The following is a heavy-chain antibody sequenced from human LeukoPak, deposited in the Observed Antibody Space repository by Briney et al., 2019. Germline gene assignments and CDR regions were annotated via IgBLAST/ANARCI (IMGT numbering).Heavy chain of an antibody. CDR2: ITPIFGTA. CDR3: ARDEVTAASDAFDI. J-gene: IGHJ3*02. D-gene: IGHD2-21*02. CDR1: GGTFSSYA. V-gene: IGHV1-69*06. Sequence: SVKVSCKASGGTFSSYAVSWVRQAPGQGLEWMGGITPIFGTAKYAQKFQGRVTITADKSTSTAYMELSSLRSEDTAVYYCARDEVTAASDAFDIWGQGTMVTVSS.